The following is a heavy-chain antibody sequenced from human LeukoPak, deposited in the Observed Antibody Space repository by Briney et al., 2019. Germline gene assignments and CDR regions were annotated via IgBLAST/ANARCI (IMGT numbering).Heavy chain of an antibody. CDR2: IKQDGSEK. D-gene: IGHD1-1*01. V-gene: IGHV3-7*01. J-gene: IGHJ4*02. CDR3: ARVAKERVGGVYYFDY. CDR1: GFTFSSYW. Sequence: PGGSLRLSCAASGFTFSSYWMSWVRQAPGKGLEWVANIKQDGSEKYYVESVKGRFTISRDNAKNSLYLQMNSLRAGDTAVYYCARVAKERVGGVYYFDYWGQGTLVTVSS.